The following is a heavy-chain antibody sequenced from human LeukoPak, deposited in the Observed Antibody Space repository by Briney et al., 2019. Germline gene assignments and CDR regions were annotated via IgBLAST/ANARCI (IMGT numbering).Heavy chain of an antibody. CDR1: GFTFDDYA. CDR3: AKDYYGGNSGFYYYGMDV. V-gene: IGHV3-43*02. CDR2: ISGDGGST. D-gene: IGHD4-23*01. Sequence: GGSLRLSCAASGFTFDDYAMHWVRQAPGKGLEWVSLISGDGGSTYYADSVKGRFTISRDNSKNSLYLQMNSLRTEDTALYYCAKDYYGGNSGFYYYGMDVWGQGTTVTVSS. J-gene: IGHJ6*02.